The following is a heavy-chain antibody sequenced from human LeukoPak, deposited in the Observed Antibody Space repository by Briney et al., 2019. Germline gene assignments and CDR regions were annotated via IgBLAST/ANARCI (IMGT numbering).Heavy chain of an antibody. CDR1: GFIFSRYA. J-gene: IGHJ3*02. CDR3: ARVGATAETANAFDI. V-gene: IGHV3-64*01. D-gene: IGHD1-26*01. Sequence: TGGSLRLSCAASGFIFSRYAMHWVRQAPGKGLEYVSAITNNGGITYYANSVRGRFTISRDNSKNTLYLQMGSLRPEDMAVYYCARVGATAETANAFDIWGQGTMVTVSS. CDR2: ITNNGGIT.